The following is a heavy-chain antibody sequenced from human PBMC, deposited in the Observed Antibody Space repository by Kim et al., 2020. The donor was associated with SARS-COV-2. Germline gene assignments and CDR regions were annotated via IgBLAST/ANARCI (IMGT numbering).Heavy chain of an antibody. V-gene: IGHV3-33*01. J-gene: IGHJ6*02. CDR1: GFTFSSYG. CDR2: IWYDGSNK. D-gene: IGHD3-10*01. Sequence: GGSLRLSCAASGFTFSSYGMHWVRQAPGKGLEWVAVIWYDGSNKYYADSVKGRFTISRDNSKNTLYLQMNSLRAEDTAVYYCARDPGSGSYYNADDYYYYYGMDVWGQGTTVTVSS. CDR3: ARDPGSGSYYNADDYYYYYGMDV.